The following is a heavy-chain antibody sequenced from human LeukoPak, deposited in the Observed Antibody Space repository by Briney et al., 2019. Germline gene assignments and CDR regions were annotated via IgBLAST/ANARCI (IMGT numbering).Heavy chain of an antibody. CDR1: GGSIRTYF. V-gene: IGHV4-59*01. Sequence: SETLSLTCTVSGGSIRTYFWSWIRQPPGKGLEWIGCISYSGSTDYNPSLKSRLTMSVDTSKNQFSLKLCSVTAADTAMYYCARGLRPRDYYYYGLDVWGPGTTVTVSS. CDR2: ISYSGST. J-gene: IGHJ6*01. D-gene: IGHD5/OR15-5a*01. CDR3: ARGLRPRDYYYYGLDV.